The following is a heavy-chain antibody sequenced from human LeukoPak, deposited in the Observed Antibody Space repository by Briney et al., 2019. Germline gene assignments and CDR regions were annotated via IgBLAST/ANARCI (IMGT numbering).Heavy chain of an antibody. Sequence: PGGSLRLSCAASGFTFSNYAMSWVRQTPRKGLEWVSGVSGSASSTYYADSAKGRFTISRDDSKNTLYLQMHSMRAEDTAVYYCARGNYYYDGGTYYYGYYFDYWGQGTLVTVSS. CDR3: ARGNYYYDGGTYYYGYYFDY. D-gene: IGHD3-22*01. CDR1: GFTFSNYA. J-gene: IGHJ4*02. CDR2: VSGSASST. V-gene: IGHV3-23*01.